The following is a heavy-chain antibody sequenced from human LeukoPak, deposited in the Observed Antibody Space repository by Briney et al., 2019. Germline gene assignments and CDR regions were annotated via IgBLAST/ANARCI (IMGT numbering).Heavy chain of an antibody. CDR2: ISGSCGST. CDR3: AKDSARWYTYPTVYFDY. Sequence: GGSLRLSCAASGFTFSSYAMSWVRQAPGKGLEWVSAISGSCGSTYYADSVKGRFTISRDNSKNTLYRQMNSLRAEDTAVYYCAKDSARWYTYPTVYFDYWGQGTLVTVSS. D-gene: IGHD4-23*01. CDR1: GFTFSSYA. J-gene: IGHJ4*02. V-gene: IGHV3-23*01.